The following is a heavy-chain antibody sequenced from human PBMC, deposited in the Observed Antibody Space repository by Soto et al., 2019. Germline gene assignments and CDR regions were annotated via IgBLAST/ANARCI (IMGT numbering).Heavy chain of an antibody. J-gene: IGHJ4*02. CDR1: GYTFTSYA. D-gene: IGHD2-2*01. CDR3: ARDIVVVPAAIGYLDY. Sequence: ASVKVSCKASGYTFTSYAMHWVRQAPGQRLEWMGWINAGNGNTKYSQKFQGRVTITRDTSASTAYMALSSLRSEDTAVYYCARDIVVVPAAIGYLDYWGQGTLVTVSS. CDR2: INAGNGNT. V-gene: IGHV1-3*01.